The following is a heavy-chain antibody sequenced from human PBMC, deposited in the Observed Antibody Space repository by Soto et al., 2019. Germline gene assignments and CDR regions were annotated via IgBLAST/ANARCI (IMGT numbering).Heavy chain of an antibody. Sequence: GGSLRLSCAASGFTFSSYAMHWVRQAPGKGLEWVAVISYDGSNKYYADSVKGRFTISRDNSKNTLYLQMNSLRAEDTAVYYCARDRVVPVPYISQNPPEAYYGMDVWGQGTTVTVSS. D-gene: IGHD2-21*01. CDR1: GFTFSSYA. V-gene: IGHV3-30-3*01. CDR3: ARDRVVPVPYISQNPPEAYYGMDV. J-gene: IGHJ6*02. CDR2: ISYDGSNK.